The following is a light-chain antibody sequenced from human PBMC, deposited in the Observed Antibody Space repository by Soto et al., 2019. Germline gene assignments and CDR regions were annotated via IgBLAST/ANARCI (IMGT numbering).Light chain of an antibody. J-gene: IGLJ1*01. CDR1: SSDVGGYNY. V-gene: IGLV2-14*01. Sequence: QSVLTQPASVSGSPGQSITISCTGTSSDVGGYNYVAWYQQHPGKAPKLIIYDVSNRPSGVSNRFSGSKSGNTASLTISGLQAEDEADYYCHSYTSSSTDVFGTGTKVTVL. CDR2: DVS. CDR3: HSYTSSSTDV.